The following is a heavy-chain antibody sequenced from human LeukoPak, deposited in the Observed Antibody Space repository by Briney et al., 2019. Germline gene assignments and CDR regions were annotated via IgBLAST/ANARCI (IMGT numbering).Heavy chain of an antibody. Sequence: ESGPTLVKPTQTLTLTCTFSGFSLSTSGVGVGWTLHPPGRALGGLPFFYWVDIRRYSPSLKSRLTITKDTSKNQVVLTMTNMDPVDTATYYCAHSTTWIHFDYWGQGTLVTVSS. CDR2: FYWVDIR. CDR3: AHSTTWIHFDY. V-gene: IGHV2-5*02. J-gene: IGHJ4*02. D-gene: IGHD5-18*01. CDR1: GFSLSTSGVG.